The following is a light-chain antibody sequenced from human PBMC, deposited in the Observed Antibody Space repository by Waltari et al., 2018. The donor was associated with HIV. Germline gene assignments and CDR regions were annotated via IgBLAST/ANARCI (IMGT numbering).Light chain of an antibody. CDR3: TSYTNIRTWV. V-gene: IGLV2-14*03. J-gene: IGLJ3*02. CDR1: SSDVGGYNY. CDR2: DGT. Sequence: QSALTQPASVSGSPGQSITISCAGTSSDVGGYNYVSWFQQHPGKAPNPIIYDGTNRPPGVFNRFSGSKSGNTASLTISGLQAEDEADYYCTSYTNIRTWVFGGGTKLTVL.